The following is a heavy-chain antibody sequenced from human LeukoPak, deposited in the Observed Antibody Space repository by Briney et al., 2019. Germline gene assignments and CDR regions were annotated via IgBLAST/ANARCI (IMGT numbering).Heavy chain of an antibody. D-gene: IGHD5-18*01. V-gene: IGHV4-30-2*01. CDR2: IYHSGST. J-gene: IGHJ5*02. CDR3: ACRDLKDGYILLDP. Sequence: KASETLSLTCTVSGGSISSGGYYWSWIRQPPGKGLEWIGYIYHSGSTYYNPSLKSRVTISVDRSKNQFSLKLTSVTAADTAVYYCACRDLKDGYILLDPWGQGTPVTVSS. CDR1: GGSISSGGYY.